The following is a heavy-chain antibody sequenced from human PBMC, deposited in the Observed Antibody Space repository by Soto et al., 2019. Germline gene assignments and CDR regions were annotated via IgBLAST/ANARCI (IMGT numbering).Heavy chain of an antibody. CDR3: ARLGGYCSGGSCPYGMDV. Sequence: PGGSLRLSCAASGFTFSSYSMNWVRQAPGKGLEWVSSISSSSRYIYYVDSVKGRFTISRDNAKNSLYLQMNSLRAEDTAVYYCARLGGYCSGGSCPYGMDVWGQGTTVTVSS. D-gene: IGHD2-15*01. CDR2: ISSSSRYI. J-gene: IGHJ6*02. V-gene: IGHV3-21*01. CDR1: GFTFSSYS.